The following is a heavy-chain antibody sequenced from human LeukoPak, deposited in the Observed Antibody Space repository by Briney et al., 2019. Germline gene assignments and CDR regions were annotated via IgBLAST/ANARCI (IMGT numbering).Heavy chain of an antibody. CDR1: GGSFSGYY. J-gene: IGHJ4*02. D-gene: IGHD3-10*01. CDR2: INHSGST. CDR3: ARKENVYYYFDY. V-gene: IGHV4-34*01. Sequence: TSETLSLTCAVYGGSFSGYYWSWIRQPPGKGLEWIGEINHSGSTNYNPSLKSRVTISVDTSKNQFPLKLSSVTAADTAVYYCARKENVYYYFDYWGQGTLVTVSS.